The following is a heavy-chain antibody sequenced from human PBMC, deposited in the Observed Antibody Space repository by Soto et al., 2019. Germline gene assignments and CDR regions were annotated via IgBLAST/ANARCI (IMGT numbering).Heavy chain of an antibody. V-gene: IGHV2-5*02. CDR2: IYWDDDK. J-gene: IGHJ4*02. Sequence: QITLKESGPPLVKPTQTLTLTCTFSGFSLRNSGVGVGWIRQPPGKALVWLALIYWDDDKRYSPSLKSRLTNTKHTPQSQVVLTTTTMDPVAPASYYCAHRRPYVSSAPPVLFDYWGPGTLVTVSS. CDR1: GFSLRNSGVG. CDR3: AHRRPYVSSAPPVLFDY. D-gene: IGHD3-22*01.